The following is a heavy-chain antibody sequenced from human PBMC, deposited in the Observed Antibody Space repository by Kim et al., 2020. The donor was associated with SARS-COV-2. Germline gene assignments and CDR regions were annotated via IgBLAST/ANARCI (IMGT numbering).Heavy chain of an antibody. D-gene: IGHD6-6*01. CDR3: AKDSSREIYYYYYGMDV. CDR2: ISYDGSNK. V-gene: IGHV3-30*18. J-gene: IGHJ6*02. Sequence: GGSLRLSCAASGFTFSSYGMHWVRQAPGKGLEWVAVISYDGSNKYYADSVKGRFTISRDNSKNTLYLQMNSLRAEDMAVYYCAKDSSREIYYYYYGMDVWGQGTTVTVSS. CDR1: GFTFSSYG.